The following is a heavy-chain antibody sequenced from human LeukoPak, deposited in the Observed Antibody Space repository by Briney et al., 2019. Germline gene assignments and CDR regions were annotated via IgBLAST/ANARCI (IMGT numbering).Heavy chain of an antibody. CDR2: ISWNSGII. J-gene: IGHJ4*02. D-gene: IGHD6-13*01. CDR1: GFTFDDYA. Sequence: GGSLRLSCAASGFTFDDYAMHWVRQAPGKCLEWVSGISWNSGIIGYADSVKGRFTISRDNAKNSLYLQMNSLRAEDTALYYCAKSSYGYSSSWSLSFDYWGQGTLVTVSS. V-gene: IGHV3-9*01. CDR3: AKSSYGYSSSWSLSFDY.